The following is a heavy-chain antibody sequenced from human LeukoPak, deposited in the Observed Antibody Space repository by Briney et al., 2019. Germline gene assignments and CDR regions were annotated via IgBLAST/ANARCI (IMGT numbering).Heavy chain of an antibody. Sequence: PSETLSLTCTVSGGSISSYYWSWIRQPPGKGLEWIGYIYYSGSTNYNPSLESRVTISVDTSKNQFSLKLSSVTAADTAVYYCARVGEDYYYYYMDVWGKGTTVTVSS. CDR1: GGSISSYY. CDR2: IYYSGST. V-gene: IGHV4-59*01. D-gene: IGHD1-26*01. J-gene: IGHJ6*03. CDR3: ARVGEDYYYYYMDV.